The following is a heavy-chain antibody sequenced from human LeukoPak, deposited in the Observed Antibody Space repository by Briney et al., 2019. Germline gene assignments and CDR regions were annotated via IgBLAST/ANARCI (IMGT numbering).Heavy chain of an antibody. Sequence: GGSLRLSCAASGLTFCSFWMHWVRQAPGKGLVWVSRIDSDVSNTNYADSVKGRFTISRDNAKNTVYLQMNSLRAEDTAIYYCASDSYYDSTVGFDYWGQGTLVTVSS. CDR3: ASDSYYDSTVGFDY. CDR2: IDSDVSNT. J-gene: IGHJ4*02. V-gene: IGHV3-74*01. CDR1: GLTFCSFW. D-gene: IGHD3-22*01.